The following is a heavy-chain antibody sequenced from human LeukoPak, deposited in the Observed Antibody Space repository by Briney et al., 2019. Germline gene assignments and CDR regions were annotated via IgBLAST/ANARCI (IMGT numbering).Heavy chain of an antibody. CDR2: TYYRSKWYN. V-gene: IGHV6-1*01. CDR1: GDSVSSNSAV. CDR3: TRGSTGNSYFDL. J-gene: IGHJ2*01. Sequence: SQTLSLTFAISGDSVSSNSAVWNWIRQSPSRGLEWLGRTYYRSKWYNDYAVSVKSRITINPDTSKNQFSLQLNSVTPEDTAVYFCTRGSTGNSYFDLWGRGTLVTVSS. D-gene: IGHD3-9*01.